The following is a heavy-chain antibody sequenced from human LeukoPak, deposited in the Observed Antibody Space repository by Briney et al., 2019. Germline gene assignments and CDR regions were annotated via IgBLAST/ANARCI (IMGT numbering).Heavy chain of an antibody. CDR1: GYTFTNYG. CDR3: ARGFAHYDSSNYDY. D-gene: IGHD3-22*01. CDR2: ISVYNGNT. V-gene: IGHV1-18*01. J-gene: IGHJ4*02. Sequence: GASVKVSCKASGYTFTNYGITWVRQAPGQGLEWMGWISVYNGNTNYAQKLQGRVTMTTDTSTSTAYMELRSLRSDDTAVYYYARGFAHYDSSNYDYWGQGTLVTVSS.